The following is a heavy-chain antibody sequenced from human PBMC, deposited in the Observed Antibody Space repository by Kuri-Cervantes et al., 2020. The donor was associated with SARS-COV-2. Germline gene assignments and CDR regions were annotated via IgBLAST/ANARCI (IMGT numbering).Heavy chain of an antibody. D-gene: IGHD1-7*01. Sequence: GGSLRLSCVAYGFTSRSYGVTWARQAPGKGLEWVAVTTDDGTNKYYADSVKGRFTISRDNPKNTLYLQMNSLRTEDTAVYYCARGFELLRDFDLWGRGTLVTVSS. J-gene: IGHJ2*01. CDR1: GFTSRSYG. CDR2: TTDDGTNK. CDR3: ARGFELLRDFDL. V-gene: IGHV3-30*03.